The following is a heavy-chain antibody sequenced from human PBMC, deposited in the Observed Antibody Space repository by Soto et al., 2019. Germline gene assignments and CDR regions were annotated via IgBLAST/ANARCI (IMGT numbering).Heavy chain of an antibody. CDR2: IYYSGST. J-gene: IGHJ5*02. CDR3: ARHFSSGRSLYGNWFDP. D-gene: IGHD6-19*01. Sequence: QLQLQESGPGLVRPSETLSLTCTVSGGSISSSSYYWGWIRQPPGKGLEWIGSIYYSGSTYYNPSLKSRVTISVDTSKNQFSLKLSSVTAADTAVYYCARHFSSGRSLYGNWFDPWGQGTLVTVSS. V-gene: IGHV4-39*01. CDR1: GGSISSSSYY.